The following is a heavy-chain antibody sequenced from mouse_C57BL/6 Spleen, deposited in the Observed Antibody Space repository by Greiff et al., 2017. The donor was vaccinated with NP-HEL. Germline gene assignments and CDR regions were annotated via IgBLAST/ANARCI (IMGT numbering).Heavy chain of an antibody. Sequence: EVQLVESGGGLVQPGGSLKLSCAASGFTFSDYYMYWVRQTPEKRLEWVAYISNGGGSTYYPDTVKGRFTISRDNAKNTLYLQMSRLKSEDTAMYYCARDVFYYDCAGYAMDYWGQGTSGTVSS. V-gene: IGHV5-12*01. CDR1: GFTFSDYY. CDR2: ISNGGGST. CDR3: ARDVFYYDCAGYAMDY. J-gene: IGHJ4*01. D-gene: IGHD2-4*01.